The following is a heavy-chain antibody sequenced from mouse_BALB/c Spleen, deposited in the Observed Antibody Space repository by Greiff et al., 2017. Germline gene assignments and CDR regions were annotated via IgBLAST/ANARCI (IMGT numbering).Heavy chain of an antibody. CDR3: ARGLDYYGGEGDFDY. D-gene: IGHD1-1*01. J-gene: IGHJ2*01. Sequence: VQLQQSGPQLVRPGASVKISCKASGYSFTSYWMHWVQQRPGQGLEWIGMIDPSDSETRLKQKFKDKATLTVDKSTSTAYMQLSSPTSEDSAVYYCARGLDYYGGEGDFDYWGQGTTLTVSS. CDR2: IDPSDSET. CDR1: GYSFTSYW. V-gene: IGHV1S126*01.